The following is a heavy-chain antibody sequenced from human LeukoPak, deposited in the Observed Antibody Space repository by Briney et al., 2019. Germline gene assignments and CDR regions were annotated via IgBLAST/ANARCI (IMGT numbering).Heavy chain of an antibody. J-gene: IGHJ2*01. V-gene: IGHV3-64*02. CDR2: ISSNGGST. D-gene: IGHD3-22*01. CDR3: ARERAYDYYDGSGYYSGYWYFDL. Sequence: GGSLRLSCAASGFTFGSYAMHWVRQAPGKGLEYVSAISSNGGSTYYADSVKGRFTISRDNSKKTLYLQMSSLRAEDMAVYYCARERAYDYYDGSGYYSGYWYFDLWGRGTLVTVSS. CDR1: GFTFGSYA.